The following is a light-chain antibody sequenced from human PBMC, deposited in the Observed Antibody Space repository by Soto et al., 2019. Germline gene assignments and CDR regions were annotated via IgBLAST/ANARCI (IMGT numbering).Light chain of an antibody. CDR2: GAT. V-gene: IGKV1-39*01. CDR3: QQTYSLPKRT. CDR1: QSIGIF. J-gene: IGKJ1*01. Sequence: DIQMTQSPSSLSVSVGDRVTITCRASQSIGIFLNWYQQKPGKAPKVLIYGATNLQSGVPSRFSGSGSGTDFTLTISSLQPEDFATYYCQQTYSLPKRTFGQGTKVEIK.